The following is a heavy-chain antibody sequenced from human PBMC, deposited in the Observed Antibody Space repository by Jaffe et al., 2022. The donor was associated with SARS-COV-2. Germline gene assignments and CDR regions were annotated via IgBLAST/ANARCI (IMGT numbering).Heavy chain of an antibody. CDR2: ISSSGSTI. V-gene: IGHV3-11*01. Sequence: QVQLVESGGGLVKPGGSLRLSCAASGFTFSDYYMSWIRQAPGKGLEWVSYISSSGSTIYYADSVKGRFTISRDNAKNSLYLQMNSLRAEDTAVYYCARPAGCSSTSCYSDLVYGMDVWGQGTTVTVSS. D-gene: IGHD2-2*01. CDR3: ARPAGCSSTSCYSDLVYGMDV. J-gene: IGHJ6*02. CDR1: GFTFSDYY.